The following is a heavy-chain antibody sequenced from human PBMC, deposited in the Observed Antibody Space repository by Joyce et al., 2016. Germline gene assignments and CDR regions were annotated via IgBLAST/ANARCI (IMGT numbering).Heavy chain of an antibody. J-gene: IGHJ3*02. Sequence: QVQLVQSGAEVKKTGASVKVSCKTSGYRFTNYAIHWVRQAPGQRLEGMGWINTGNGNTKYSEKFQGRVTITRDRSASTVYMELSSMRSYDTTLYYCARGRNYGDQRRGDALDIWGQGTMVTVSS. D-gene: IGHD4-17*01. V-gene: IGHV1-3*04. CDR3: ARGRNYGDQRRGDALDI. CDR2: INTGNGNT. CDR1: GYRFTNYA.